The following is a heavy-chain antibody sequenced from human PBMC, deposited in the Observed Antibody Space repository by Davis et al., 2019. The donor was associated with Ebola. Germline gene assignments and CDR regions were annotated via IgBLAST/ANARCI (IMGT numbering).Heavy chain of an antibody. J-gene: IGHJ5*02. V-gene: IGHV1-69*06. CDR3: ARVWVVPAAPNWFDP. D-gene: IGHD2-2*01. CDR1: GYSFTRYW. Sequence: KISCKGSGYSFTRYWIGWVRQMPGKGLEWMGGIIPIFGTANYAQKFQGRVTITADKSTSTAYMELSSLRSEDTAVYYCARVWVVPAAPNWFDPWGQGTLVTVSS. CDR2: IIPIFGTA.